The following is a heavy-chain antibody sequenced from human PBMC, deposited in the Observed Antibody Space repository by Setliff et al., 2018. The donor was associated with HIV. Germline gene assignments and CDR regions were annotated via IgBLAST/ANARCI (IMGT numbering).Heavy chain of an antibody. D-gene: IGHD5-18*01. CDR3: ARGGVRGYSYGEAFDI. CDR2: INPSGGST. Sequence: GASVKVSCKASGYTFTSYYMHWVRQAPGQGLEWMGIINPSGGSTSYAQKFHGRLTITADDSTRTVYMELNSLGSGDTAVYYCARGGVRGYSYGEAFDIWGQGTLVTVSS. CDR1: GYTFTSYY. V-gene: IGHV1-46*01. J-gene: IGHJ3*02.